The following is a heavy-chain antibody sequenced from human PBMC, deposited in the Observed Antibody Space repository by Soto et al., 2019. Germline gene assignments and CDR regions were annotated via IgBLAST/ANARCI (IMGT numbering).Heavy chain of an antibody. D-gene: IGHD3-16*01. CDR3: AKDVSSRRWCDP. V-gene: IGHV4-4*07. Sequence: QVQLQESGPGLVKPSETLSLTCAVSGASIRSYHWSWIRQPAGKGLEWIGRMQHTGNTNYNPSLKSRVTMSVDTSKNQISLKMTSVTAADTAVYFCAKDVSSRRWCDPLGQGILVIVSS. J-gene: IGHJ5*02. CDR1: GASIRSYH. CDR2: MQHTGNT.